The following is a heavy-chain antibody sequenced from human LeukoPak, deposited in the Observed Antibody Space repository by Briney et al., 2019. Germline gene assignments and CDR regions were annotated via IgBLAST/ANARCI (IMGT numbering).Heavy chain of an antibody. J-gene: IGHJ4*02. Sequence: ASVKVSCKASGYTFTSYGISWVRQAPGQGLEWMGWSSGNDGNTNYAQNLQGRVTVTTDTSTSTAYMELRSLRSDDTAVYFCARDGPYYDFLTVYYNSPPPWGDFDYGGQGTLVTVS. CDR3: ARDGPYYDFLTVYYNSPPPWGDFDY. D-gene: IGHD3-9*01. V-gene: IGHV1-18*01. CDR2: SSGNDGNT. CDR1: GYTFTSYG.